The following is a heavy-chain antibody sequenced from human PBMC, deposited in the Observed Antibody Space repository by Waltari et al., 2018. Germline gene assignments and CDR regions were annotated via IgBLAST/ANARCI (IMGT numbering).Heavy chain of an antibody. CDR3: ARGSGVDY. V-gene: IGHV3-23*01. D-gene: IGHD7-27*01. Sequence: EVQLLESGGGLVQPGGSLRLSCAASGFTFSTYVMNWVRQAPGKGLEWVSSIIDAGGIINYADSVKGRFTISRDNAKNTLYLQMNNLRAEDTAVYYCARGSGVDYWGQGTLVTISS. J-gene: IGHJ4*02. CDR1: GFTFSTYV. CDR2: IIDAGGII.